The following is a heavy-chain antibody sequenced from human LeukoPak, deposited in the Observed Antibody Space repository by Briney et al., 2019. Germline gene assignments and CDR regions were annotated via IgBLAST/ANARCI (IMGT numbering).Heavy chain of an antibody. CDR2: IYHSGST. CDR1: GGSISSGGYS. D-gene: IGHD1-26*01. V-gene: IGHV4-30-2*01. J-gene: IGHJ3*02. Sequence: PSQTLSLTCAVSGGSISSGGYSWSWIRQPPGKGLEWIGYIYHSGSTYYNPSLKSRVTISVDRSKNQFSLKLSSVTAADTAVYYCARVVGTVIVGATIDAFDIWGQGTMVTVSS. CDR3: ARVVGTVIVGATIDAFDI.